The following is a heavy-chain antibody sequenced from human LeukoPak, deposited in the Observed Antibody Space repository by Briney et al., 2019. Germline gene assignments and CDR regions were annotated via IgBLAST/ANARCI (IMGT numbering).Heavy chain of an antibody. CDR3: ARYCSGGSCFNWFDP. J-gene: IGHJ5*02. D-gene: IGHD2-15*01. CDR1: GGSFSGYY. V-gene: IGHV4-34*01. CDR2: INHSGRI. Sequence: SETLSLTCAVYGGSFSGYYWSWIRQPPGKGLEWIGEINHSGRIDYNPSLKSRVTISVDTSKNQFSLRLSSVTAADTAVYYCARYCSGGSCFNWFDPWGQGTLVTVSS.